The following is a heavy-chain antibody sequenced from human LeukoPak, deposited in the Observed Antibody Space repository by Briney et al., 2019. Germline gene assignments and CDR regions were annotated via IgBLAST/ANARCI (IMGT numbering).Heavy chain of an antibody. CDR1: GGSISSGSYY. CDR3: ATYYYGSGSRYYFDY. Sequence: SQTLSLTCTVSGGSISSGSYYWSWIRQPAGKGLEWIGRIYTSGSTNYNPSLKSRVTISVDTSKNQFSLKLSSVTAADTAVYYCATYYYGSGSRYYFDYWGQGTLVTVSP. J-gene: IGHJ4*02. CDR2: IYTSGST. D-gene: IGHD3-10*01. V-gene: IGHV4-61*02.